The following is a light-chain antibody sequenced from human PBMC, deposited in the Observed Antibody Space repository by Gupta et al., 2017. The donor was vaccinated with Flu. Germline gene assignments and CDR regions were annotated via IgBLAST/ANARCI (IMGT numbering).Light chain of an antibody. V-gene: IGKV2-28*01. CDR1: QSLLHSNGYNY. Sequence: DIVMTQSPLSLPVTPGEPASISCRPSQSLLHSNGYNYLDWYLQKPGQSPQLLIYLGSNRASGVPDRFSGSGSGTDFTLKISRVEAEDVGVYYCQQALQNSWTFGQGTKVEIK. J-gene: IGKJ1*01. CDR3: QQALQNSWT. CDR2: LGS.